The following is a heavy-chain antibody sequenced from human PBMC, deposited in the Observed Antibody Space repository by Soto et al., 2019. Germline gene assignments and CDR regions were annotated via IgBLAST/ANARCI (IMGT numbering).Heavy chain of an antibody. V-gene: IGHV4-34*01. CDR2: INHSGST. J-gene: IGHJ4*02. CDR3: ARGVVRRVIIQYTSFFDY. CDR1: GGSFSDYY. Sequence: PSETLSLTXAVYGGSFSDYYWTWIRQAPGRGLEWIGEINHSGSTSYNPSLKSRATISVDTSKNQFSLKLTSVTAADTAVYYCARGVVRRVIIQYTSFFDYWGQGTLVTAPQ. D-gene: IGHD3-10*01.